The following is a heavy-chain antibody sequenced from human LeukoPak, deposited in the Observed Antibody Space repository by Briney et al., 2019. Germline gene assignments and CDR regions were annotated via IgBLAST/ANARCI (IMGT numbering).Heavy chain of an antibody. CDR1: GDSVSGESIA. J-gene: IGHJ3*02. CDR2: TYFASKWYY. V-gene: IGHV6-1*01. CDR3: ARGSRSAFDI. Sequence: SQTLSLTCAISGDSVSGESIAWNWIRQSPSRGLEWLGRTYFASKWYYDYAVSVKSRISITPDTSKNHFSLQLNSVTPEDTAVYFCARGSRSAFDIWGQGIMVTVSS.